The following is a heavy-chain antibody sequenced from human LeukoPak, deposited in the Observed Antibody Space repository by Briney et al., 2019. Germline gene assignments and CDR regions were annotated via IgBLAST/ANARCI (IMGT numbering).Heavy chain of an antibody. V-gene: IGHV3-21*01. CDR3: AGNPHYGGNA. CDR1: GFTFSSYA. CDR2: ISSSSSYI. D-gene: IGHD4-23*01. Sequence: GGSLRLSCAASGFTFSSYAMSWVRQAPGKGLGWVSAISSSSSYIYYADSVKGRFTISRDNAKNSLYLQMNSLRAEDTAVYYCAGNPHYGGNAWGQGTLVTVSS. J-gene: IGHJ5*02.